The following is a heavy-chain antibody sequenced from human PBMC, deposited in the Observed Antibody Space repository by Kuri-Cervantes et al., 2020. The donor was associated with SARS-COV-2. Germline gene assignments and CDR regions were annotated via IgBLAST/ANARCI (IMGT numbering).Heavy chain of an antibody. J-gene: IGHJ6*03. D-gene: IGHD2-2*01. Sequence: GGSLRLSCAATGVSFCSYAMSWVRQAPGKGLEWVSAISGSGGSTYYADSVKGRFTISRDNAKNSLYLQMNSLRAEDTAVYYCARGEYCSSTSCYYYYYMDVWGKGTTVTV. V-gene: IGHV3-23*01. CDR3: ARGEYCSSTSCYYYYYMDV. CDR2: ISGSGGST. CDR1: GVSFCSYA.